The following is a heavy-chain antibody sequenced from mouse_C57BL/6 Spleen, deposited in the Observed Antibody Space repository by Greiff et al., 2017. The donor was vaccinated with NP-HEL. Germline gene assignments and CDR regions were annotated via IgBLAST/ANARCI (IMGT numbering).Heavy chain of an antibody. CDR3: ARSGLYDYDGRDAMDY. D-gene: IGHD2-4*01. CDR2: IYPGDGDT. V-gene: IGHV1-82*01. J-gene: IGHJ4*01. Sequence: QVQLQQSGPELVKPGASVKISCKASGYAFSSSWMNWVKQRPGKGLEWIGRIYPGDGDTNYNGKFKGKATLTADKSSSTAYMQLSSLTSEDSAVYFCARSGLYDYDGRDAMDYWGQGTSVTVSS. CDR1: GYAFSSSW.